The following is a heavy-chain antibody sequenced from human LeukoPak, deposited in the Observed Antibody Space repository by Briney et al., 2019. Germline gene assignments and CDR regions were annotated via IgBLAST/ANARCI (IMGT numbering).Heavy chain of an antibody. V-gene: IGHV1-2*02. CDR3: ARYNWNYYYYYMDV. CDR1: VYTFTGYY. Sequence: ASVKVSCKASVYTFTGYYMHWVRQAPGQGLEWMGWINPNSGGTNYAQKFQGRVTMTRDTSISTAYMELSRLRSDDTAVYYCARYNWNYYYYYMDVWGKGTTVTVSS. D-gene: IGHD1-20*01. J-gene: IGHJ6*03. CDR2: INPNSGGT.